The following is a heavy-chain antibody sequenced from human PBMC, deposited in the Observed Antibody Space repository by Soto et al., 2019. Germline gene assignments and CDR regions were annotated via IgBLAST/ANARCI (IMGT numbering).Heavy chain of an antibody. D-gene: IGHD2-8*01. Sequence: XESLKLYWKCYGYSFTSYLISLVLQMPRKGLEWMGRIDPSDSYTNYSPSFQGHVTISADKSISTAYLQWSSLKASDTAMYYCARRMVYCTNGVCHATGVNWFDPWGQGTLVTVSS. V-gene: IGHV5-10-1*01. CDR2: IDPSDSYT. CDR3: ARRMVYCTNGVCHATGVNWFDP. CDR1: GYSFTSYL. J-gene: IGHJ5*02.